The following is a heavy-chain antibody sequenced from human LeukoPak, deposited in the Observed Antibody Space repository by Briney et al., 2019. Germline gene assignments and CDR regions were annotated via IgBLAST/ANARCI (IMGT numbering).Heavy chain of an antibody. Sequence: VSVKVSCKTSGYTFSNYGISWVRQAPGQGLEWMGWITAYNGYRLYAQRFQGRITLTTDTSTSTSHMELRSLEYDDTAIYYCARDNDKVVDHWGQGTLVTVSS. J-gene: IGHJ4*01. D-gene: IGHD1-1*01. V-gene: IGHV1-18*01. CDR2: ITAYNGYR. CDR3: ARDNDKVVDH. CDR1: GYTFSNYG.